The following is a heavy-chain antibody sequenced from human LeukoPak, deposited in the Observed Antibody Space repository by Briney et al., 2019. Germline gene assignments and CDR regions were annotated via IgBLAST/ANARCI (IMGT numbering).Heavy chain of an antibody. CDR1: GFTFSSYA. D-gene: IGHD3-10*01. CDR3: AKGNYYGSGSGSYYYMDV. CDR2: ISGSGGST. J-gene: IGHJ6*03. V-gene: IGHV3-23*01. Sequence: GGSLRLSCAASGFTFSSYAMRWVRQAPGKGLEWVSAISGSGGSTYYADSVKGRFTISRDNSKNTLYLQMNSLRAEDTAVYYCAKGNYYGSGSGSYYYMDVWGKGTTVTVSS.